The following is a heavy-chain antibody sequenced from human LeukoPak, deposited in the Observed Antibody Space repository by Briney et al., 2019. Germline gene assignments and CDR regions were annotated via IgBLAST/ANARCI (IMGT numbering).Heavy chain of an antibody. CDR2: IYHSGST. J-gene: IGHJ5*02. CDR1: EFTFSNYK. D-gene: IGHD2/OR15-2a*01. Sequence: GSLRLSCAASEFTFSNYKMNWVRQAPGKGLEWIGSIYHSGSTYYNPSLKSRVTISVDTSKNQFSLKLSSVTAADTAVYHCARVLSRLSWFDPWGQGTLVTVSS. CDR3: ARVLSRLSWFDP. V-gene: IGHV4-38-2*01.